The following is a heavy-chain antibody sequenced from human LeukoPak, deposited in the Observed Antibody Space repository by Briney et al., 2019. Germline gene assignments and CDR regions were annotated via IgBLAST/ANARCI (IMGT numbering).Heavy chain of an antibody. CDR3: ARTYGSGSYGEYYFDY. V-gene: IGHV3-48*03. Sequence: GGSLRLSCAASGFTFSSYEMNWVRQAPGKGLEWVSYISSSGSTIYYADSVKGRFTISRDNAKNSLYLQMNSLRAEDTALYYCARTYGSGSYGEYYFDYWGQGTLVTVSS. CDR2: ISSSGSTI. J-gene: IGHJ4*02. CDR1: GFTFSSYE. D-gene: IGHD3-10*01.